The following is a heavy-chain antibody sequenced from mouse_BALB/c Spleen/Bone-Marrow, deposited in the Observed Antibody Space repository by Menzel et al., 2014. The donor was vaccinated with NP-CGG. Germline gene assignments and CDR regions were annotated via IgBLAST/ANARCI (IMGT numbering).Heavy chain of an antibody. Sequence: VQLKESGAELVRPGASVKLSCTASGFKIKDTYIHWVKRRPEQGLEWIGRIDPANGNTKYDPKFQGKATITADTSSNSACLPLISLTSEDTAVYYCARYRSYGSSGWDYWGQGTSVTVSS. J-gene: IGHJ4*01. V-gene: IGHV14-3*02. CDR1: GFKIKDTY. D-gene: IGHD1-1*01. CDR3: ARYRSYGSSGWDY. CDR2: IDPANGNT.